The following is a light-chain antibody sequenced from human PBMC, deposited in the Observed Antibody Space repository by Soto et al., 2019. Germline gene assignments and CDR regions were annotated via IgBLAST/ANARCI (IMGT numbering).Light chain of an antibody. CDR1: SSNLGAGYD. J-gene: IGLJ2*01. V-gene: IGLV1-40*01. CDR2: GNR. CDR3: AAWDDALSGIL. Sequence: QAVLTQPPSVSGAPGQRVTISCTGNSSNLGAGYDVHWYQQLPGAAPKLVIFGNRNRPSGVPERFSGSKSGTSASLAITGLQAEDEADYYCAAWDDALSGILFGGGTKVTVL.